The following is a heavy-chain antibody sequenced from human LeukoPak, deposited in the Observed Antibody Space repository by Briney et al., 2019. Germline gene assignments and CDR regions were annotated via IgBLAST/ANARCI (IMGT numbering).Heavy chain of an antibody. CDR1: GFTFSSYA. D-gene: IGHD3-10*01. CDR3: ATPFSSGNDY. J-gene: IGHJ4*02. V-gene: IGHV3-23*01. Sequence: GGSLRLSCAASGFTFSSYAMSWVRQAPGKGLEWVSGISGSGGSTYYADSVKGRFTISRDNSKNTLYLQMNSLRAEDTAVYNCATPFSSGNDYWGQGTLVTVSS. CDR2: ISGSGGST.